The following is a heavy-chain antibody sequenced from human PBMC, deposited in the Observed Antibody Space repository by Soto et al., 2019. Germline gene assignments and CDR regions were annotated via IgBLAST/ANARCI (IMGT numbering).Heavy chain of an antibody. V-gene: IGHV4-4*02. J-gene: IGHJ5*02. Sequence: SETLSLTCALSGTSISSTFWWTWVRQPPGKGPEWIGEVYHSGSTKYNPSLKSRVTISVDKSKNQFSLDLRAVTAADTAVYYCATLPPRIVVVKTEMPTWGQGTVVIVS. CDR2: VYHSGST. CDR3: ATLPPRIVVVKTEMPT. CDR1: GTSISSTFW. D-gene: IGHD2-15*01.